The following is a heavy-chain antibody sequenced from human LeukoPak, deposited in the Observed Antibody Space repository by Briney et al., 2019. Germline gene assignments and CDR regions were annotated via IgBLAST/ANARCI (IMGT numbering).Heavy chain of an antibody. CDR3: ASGRWLAYD. CDR2: INHSGST. V-gene: IGHV4-39*07. CDR1: GGTVTSSTYF. Sequence: SETLSLTCTLSGGTVTSSTYFWGWIRQPPGKGLEWIGEINHSGSTNYNPSLKSRVTISVDTSKNQFSLKLSSVTAADTAVYYCASGRWLAYDWGQGTLVTVSS. J-gene: IGHJ4*02. D-gene: IGHD6-19*01.